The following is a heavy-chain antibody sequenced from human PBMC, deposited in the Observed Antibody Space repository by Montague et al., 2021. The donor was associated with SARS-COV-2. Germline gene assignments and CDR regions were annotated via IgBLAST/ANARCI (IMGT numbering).Heavy chain of an antibody. CDR2: ISTSSLYL. Sequence: SLRLSCSASGFTFSKYSMTWVRQAPGKGLEWVSSISTSSLYLYYXASVKGRFTISRANAKNSLFLQMDSLRAEDTAVYYCARALSASYSVGGDSFDIWGQGTMVTVSS. CDR1: GFTFSKYS. CDR3: ARALSASYSVGGDSFDI. J-gene: IGHJ3*02. D-gene: IGHD5/OR15-5a*01. V-gene: IGHV3-21*01.